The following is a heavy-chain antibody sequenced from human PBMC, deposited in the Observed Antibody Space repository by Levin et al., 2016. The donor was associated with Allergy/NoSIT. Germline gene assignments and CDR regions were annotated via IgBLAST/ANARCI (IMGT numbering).Heavy chain of an antibody. J-gene: IGHJ6*02. D-gene: IGHD3-3*01. CDR2: MNPNSGNT. CDR3: ARYYGAAEFYYYYGMDV. V-gene: IGHV1-8*01. Sequence: WVRQAPGQGLEWMGWMNPNSGNTGYAQKFQGRVTMTRNTSISTAYMELSSLRSEDTAVYYCARYYGAAEFYYYYGMDVWGQGTTGTVSS.